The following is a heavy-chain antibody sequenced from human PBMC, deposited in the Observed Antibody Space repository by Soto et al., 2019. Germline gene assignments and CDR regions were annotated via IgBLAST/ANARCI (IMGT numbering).Heavy chain of an antibody. V-gene: IGHV1-69*06. D-gene: IGHD6-19*01. Sequence: QVQLVQSGAEMREPGSSVKVSCKTSGGTFSSSAINWLRQAPGQGPEWMGGIIPTFGTANYIEKFRGRVTITADTSTSPAYIEVSSLTSEDTAMYFCARSETAGHRGFDIWGQGTMVTVSS. J-gene: IGHJ3*02. CDR2: IIPTFGTA. CDR3: ARSETAGHRGFDI. CDR1: GGTFSSSA.